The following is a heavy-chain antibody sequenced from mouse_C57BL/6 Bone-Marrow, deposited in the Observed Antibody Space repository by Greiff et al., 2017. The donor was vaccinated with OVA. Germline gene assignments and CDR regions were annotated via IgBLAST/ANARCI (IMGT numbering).Heavy chain of an antibody. CDR3: ARQASDYYGSSYWYVDG. J-gene: IGHJ1*03. Sequence: EVQLVESGGGLVQPGESLKLSCESNEYEFPSHDMSWVRKTPEKRLELVAAINSDGGSTYYPDTMERRFIISRDNTKKTLYLQMSRLRSEDTALYYCARQASDYYGSSYWYVDGWGTGTTVTVSS. CDR2: INSDGGST. V-gene: IGHV5-2*01. CDR1: EYEFPSHD. D-gene: IGHD1-1*01.